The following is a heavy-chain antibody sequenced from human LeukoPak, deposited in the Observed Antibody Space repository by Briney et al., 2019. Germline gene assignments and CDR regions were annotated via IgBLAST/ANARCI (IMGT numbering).Heavy chain of an antibody. J-gene: IGHJ4*02. D-gene: IGHD2-2*01. CDR2: ISSSSSYI. V-gene: IGHV3-21*01. CDR3: ARVGYCSTTSCYWRAFDY. Sequence: GGSLRLSCAASGFTFSSYSMNWVRQAPGKGLEWVSSISSSSSYIYYADSVKSRFTISRDNAKNSLYLQMNSLRAEDTAVCDCARVGYCSTTSCYWRAFDYWGQGTLVTVSS. CDR1: GFTFSSYS.